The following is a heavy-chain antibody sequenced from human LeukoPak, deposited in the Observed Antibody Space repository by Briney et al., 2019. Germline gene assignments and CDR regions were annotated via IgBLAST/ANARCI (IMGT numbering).Heavy chain of an antibody. CDR2: ISGGGGA. CDR3: ARSLLTAVNCFDP. V-gene: IGHV3-66*01. J-gene: IGHJ5*02. CDR1: GFMFSSYW. D-gene: IGHD3-16*01. Sequence: GGSLRLSCVASGFMFSSYWMNWVRQAPGKGLEWVSVISGGGGAYYADSLKGRFTISRDNAKNTLYLQMNSLRAEDTAVYYCARSLLTAVNCFDPWGQGTLVTVSS.